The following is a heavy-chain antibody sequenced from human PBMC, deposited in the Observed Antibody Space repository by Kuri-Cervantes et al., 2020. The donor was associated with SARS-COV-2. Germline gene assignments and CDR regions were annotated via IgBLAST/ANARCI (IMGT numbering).Heavy chain of an antibody. V-gene: IGHV3-21*01. CDR2: ISSSSSYI. Sequence: ETLSLTCAASGFTFSSYSMNWVRQAPGKGLEWVSSISSSSSYIYYADSVKGRFTISRDNAKNSLYLQMNSLSAADTAVYYCAKDGSVTKVARTTYYYYHYMDVWGKGTAVTVSS. J-gene: IGHJ6*03. CDR1: GFTFSSYS. D-gene: IGHD4-23*01. CDR3: AKDGSVTKVARTTYYYYHYMDV.